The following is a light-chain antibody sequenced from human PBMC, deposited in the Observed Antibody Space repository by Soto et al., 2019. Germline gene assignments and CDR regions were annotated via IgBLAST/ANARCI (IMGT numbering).Light chain of an antibody. Sequence: QSVLTQSSSASASLGSSVKLTCTLSSGHSSYIIAWHQQQPGKAPRYLMKLEGSGSYNKGSGVPDHFSGSSSGADRYLTISNLQFEDEADYYCETWDSNIQWVFGGGTKVTVL. CDR3: ETWDSNIQWV. J-gene: IGLJ3*02. CDR1: SGHSSYI. CDR2: LEGSGSY. V-gene: IGLV4-60*02.